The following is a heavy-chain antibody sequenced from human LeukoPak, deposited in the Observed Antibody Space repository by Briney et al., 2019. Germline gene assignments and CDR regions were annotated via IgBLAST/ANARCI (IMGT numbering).Heavy chain of an antibody. V-gene: IGHV3-23*01. CDR1: GFTFSDYA. Sequence: GGSLRLSCAASGFTFSDYAMSWVRQAPGKGLEWVSTTSGVTTYYADSVKGRFTISRVNSMNTLYLQMDSLRAEDTAVYYCAKARDSAAAGTDYWGQGTLVTVSS. J-gene: IGHJ4*02. CDR3: AKARDSAAAGTDY. D-gene: IGHD6-13*01. CDR2: TSGVTT.